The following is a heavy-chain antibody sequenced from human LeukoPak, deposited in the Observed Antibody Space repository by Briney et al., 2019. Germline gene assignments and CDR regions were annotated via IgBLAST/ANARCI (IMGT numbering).Heavy chain of an antibody. Sequence: GGSLRLSCAASGFTFDDYGMSWVRQAPGKGLEWVSGINWNGGSTVYADSVKGRFTISRDNAKNSLYLQMNSLRAEDTALYYCARGDYYGSGNSGGDYWGQGTLVTVSS. CDR3: ARGDYYGSGNSGGDY. CDR2: INWNGGST. D-gene: IGHD3-10*01. J-gene: IGHJ4*02. V-gene: IGHV3-20*04. CDR1: GFTFDDYG.